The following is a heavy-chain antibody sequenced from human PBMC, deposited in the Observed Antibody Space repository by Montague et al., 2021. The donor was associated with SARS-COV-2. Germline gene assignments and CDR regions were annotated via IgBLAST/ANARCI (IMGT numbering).Heavy chain of an antibody. J-gene: IGHJ4*02. D-gene: IGHD3-10*01. CDR3: AKNAGSYYDHFFDY. V-gene: IGHV3-23*01. Sequence: SEFTFSSYAMSWVRQAPGKGLAWISEISHTGGSTYYAASVEGRFTISRDNSNNMLYLQMSSLSADDTAIYYCAKNAGSYYDHFFDYWGRGTLVTVSS. CDR2: ISHTGGST. CDR1: EFTFSSYA.